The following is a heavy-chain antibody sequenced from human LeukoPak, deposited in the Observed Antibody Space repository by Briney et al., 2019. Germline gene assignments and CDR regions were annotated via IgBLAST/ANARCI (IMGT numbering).Heavy chain of an antibody. CDR2: ISYDGSNK. CDR1: GGSISSSSYY. J-gene: IGHJ4*02. Sequence: PSETLSLTCTVSGGSISSSSYYWGWVRQAPGKGLEWVAVISYDGSNKYYADSVKGRFTISRDNSKNTLYLQMNSLRAEDTAVYYCARDGPPSGYFDWPLPSGEDYWGQGTLVTVSS. D-gene: IGHD3-9*01. CDR3: ARDGPPSGYFDWPLPSGEDY. V-gene: IGHV3-30-3*01.